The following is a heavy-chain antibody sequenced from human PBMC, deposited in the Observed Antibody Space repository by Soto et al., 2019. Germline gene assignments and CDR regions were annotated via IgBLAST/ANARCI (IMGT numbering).Heavy chain of an antibody. D-gene: IGHD5-12*01. Sequence: SETLSLTGAVYGGSFSGYYCSWIRQPPGKGLEWIGEINHSGITNYNPSLKSRVTISVETSKNQLSLKLSSVTAADKAVYYCARGGRLRFYKWFDPLGQGTLVPVSS. CDR2: INHSGIT. V-gene: IGHV4-34*01. CDR1: GGSFSGYY. CDR3: ARGGRLRFYKWFDP. J-gene: IGHJ5*02.